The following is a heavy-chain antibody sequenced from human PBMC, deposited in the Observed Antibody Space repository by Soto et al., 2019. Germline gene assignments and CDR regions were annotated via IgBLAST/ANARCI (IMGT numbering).Heavy chain of an antibody. V-gene: IGHV1-18*01. CDR1: GSTFTSYG. CDR3: ARRGLTWYYDFWSGSYPGYYGMDV. Sequence: GASVKVSCKASGSTFTSYGISWVRQAPGQGLEWMGWISAYNGNTNYAQKLQDRVTMTTDTSTSTAYMELRSLRSDDTAVYYCARRGLTWYYDFWSGSYPGYYGMDVWGQGTTVRVSS. J-gene: IGHJ6*02. D-gene: IGHD3-3*01. CDR2: ISAYNGNT.